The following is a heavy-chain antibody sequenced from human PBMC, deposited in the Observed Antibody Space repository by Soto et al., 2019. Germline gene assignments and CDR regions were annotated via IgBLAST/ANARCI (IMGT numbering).Heavy chain of an antibody. J-gene: IGHJ6*02. V-gene: IGHV3-33*01. Sequence: GGSLRLSCAASGFTFSSYGMHWVRQAPGKGLEWVAVIWYDGSNKYYADSVKGRFTISRDNSKNTLYLQMNSLRAEDTAVYYCARDQYEVTIFGVVINYGMDVWGQGTTVTSP. CDR2: IWYDGSNK. D-gene: IGHD3-3*01. CDR1: GFTFSSYG. CDR3: ARDQYEVTIFGVVINYGMDV.